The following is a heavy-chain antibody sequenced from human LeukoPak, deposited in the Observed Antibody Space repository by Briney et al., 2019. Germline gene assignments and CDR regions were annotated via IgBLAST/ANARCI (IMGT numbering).Heavy chain of an antibody. V-gene: IGHV3-73*01. CDR3: TTDFIGLLLVRGVIRDY. Sequence: TGGSLRLSCAASGFTFSGSAMHWVRQASGKGLEWVGRIRSKANSYATAYAASVKGRFTISRDDSKNTAYLQMNSLKTEDTAVYYCTTDFIGLLLVRGVIRDYWGQGTLVTVSS. CDR2: IRSKANSYAT. D-gene: IGHD3-10*01. J-gene: IGHJ4*02. CDR1: GFTFSGSA.